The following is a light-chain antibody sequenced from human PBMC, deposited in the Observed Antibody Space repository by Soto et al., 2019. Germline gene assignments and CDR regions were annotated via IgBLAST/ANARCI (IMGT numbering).Light chain of an antibody. CDR2: KDS. V-gene: IGLV3-25*03. CDR1: ALTKQY. CDR3: QSADISGPYV. J-gene: IGLJ1*01. Sequence: SSELTQPPSGLVSPGQTARITCSGDALTKQYAYWYQQKPGHAPVLVIYKDSERPSGIPERFSGSSSGTTVTLTISGVQAEDEAAYYCQSADISGPYVFGIGTKLTVL.